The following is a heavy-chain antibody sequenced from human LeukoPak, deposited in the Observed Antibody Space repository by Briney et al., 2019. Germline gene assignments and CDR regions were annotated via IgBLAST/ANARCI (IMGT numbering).Heavy chain of an antibody. J-gene: IGHJ4*02. CDR1: GGSFSGYY. CDR2: INHSGST. CDR3: ARKMATITVDH. V-gene: IGHV4-34*01. Sequence: SETLSLTCAVYGGSFSGYYWSWIRQPPGKGLEWIGEINHSGSTNYNPSLKSRVTISVDTSKNQFSLKLSSVTAADTAVYYCARKMATITVDHWGQGTLVTVSS. D-gene: IGHD5-24*01.